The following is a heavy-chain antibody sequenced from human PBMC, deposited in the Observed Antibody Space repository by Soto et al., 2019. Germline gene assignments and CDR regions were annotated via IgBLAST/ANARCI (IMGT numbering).Heavy chain of an antibody. CDR3: ARAGYDFWSGYSMDV. Sequence: GGSLRLSCAASGFTVSSNYMSWVRQAPGKGLEWVSVIYSGGSTYYADSVKGRFTISRDNSKNTLYLQMNSLRAEDTAVYYCARAGYDFWSGYSMDVWGKGTTVTVSS. D-gene: IGHD3-3*01. CDR2: IYSGGST. J-gene: IGHJ6*04. CDR1: GFTVSSNY. V-gene: IGHV3-66*01.